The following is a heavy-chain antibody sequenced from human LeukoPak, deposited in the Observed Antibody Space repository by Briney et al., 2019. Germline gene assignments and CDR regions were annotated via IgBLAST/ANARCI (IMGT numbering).Heavy chain of an antibody. Sequence: GGSLRLSCAASGFTFSSYAVSWVRQAPGKGLEWVSAISGSGGSTYYADSVKGRFTISRDNSKNTLYLQMNSLRAEDTAVYYCAKDRRYSSSWLDYWGQGTLVTVSS. CDR1: GFTFSSYA. D-gene: IGHD6-13*01. V-gene: IGHV3-23*01. J-gene: IGHJ4*02. CDR2: ISGSGGST. CDR3: AKDRRYSSSWLDY.